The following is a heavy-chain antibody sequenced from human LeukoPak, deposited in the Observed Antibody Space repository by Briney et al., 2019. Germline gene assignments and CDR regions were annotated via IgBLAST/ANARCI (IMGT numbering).Heavy chain of an antibody. V-gene: IGHV3-23*01. CDR3: AKQGAYTTPDHSDY. CDR1: GFTFSNYA. D-gene: IGHD2-2*02. Sequence: QPGRSLRLSCAASGFTFSNYAMSWVRQAPGKGLEWVSTISGTGGNTYYADSVKGRFTISKNISQSTLYLQMNSLRADDTAVYYCAKQGAYTTPDHSDYWGQGTLVTVSS. J-gene: IGHJ4*02. CDR2: ISGTGGNT.